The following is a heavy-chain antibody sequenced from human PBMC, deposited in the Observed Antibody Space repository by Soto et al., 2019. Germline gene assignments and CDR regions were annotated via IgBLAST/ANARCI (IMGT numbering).Heavy chain of an antibody. CDR1: GGSFGSSA. D-gene: IGHD3-16*01. CDR2: IIPVFDKA. J-gene: IGHJ3*01. CDR3: ARLRRDWGDAFDL. Sequence: QVQLVQSGADVKKPGSSVKVSCKTSGGSFGSSAISWVRQAPAQGLEWMGGIIPVFDKANYAQNFQGRLTITAVELTGIVFMELSSLRSEDTAVYFCARLRRDWGDAFDLWGLGTFVTVSS. V-gene: IGHV1-69*01.